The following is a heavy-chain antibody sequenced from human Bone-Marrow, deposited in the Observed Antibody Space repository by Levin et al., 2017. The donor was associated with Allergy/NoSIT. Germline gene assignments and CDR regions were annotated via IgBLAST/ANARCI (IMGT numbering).Heavy chain of an antibody. CDR2: INHSGST. CDR3: ARGERSWGLYYYYGMDG. J-gene: IGHJ6*02. D-gene: IGHD1-1*01. Sequence: SETLSLTCAVYGGSFSGYYWSWIRQPPGKGLEWIGEINHSGSTNYNPSLKSRVTISVDTSKNQFSLKLSSVTAADTAVYYCARGERSWGLYYYYGMDGWGQGTTVTVSS. V-gene: IGHV4-34*01. CDR1: GGSFSGYY.